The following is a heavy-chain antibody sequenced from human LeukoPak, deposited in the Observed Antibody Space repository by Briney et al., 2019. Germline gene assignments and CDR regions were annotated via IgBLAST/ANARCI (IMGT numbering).Heavy chain of an antibody. CDR3: AHRRVYNYVWGSYSDY. D-gene: IGHD3-10*01. V-gene: IGHV2-5*02. CDR2: IYWDDDK. Sequence: SGPTLVKPTQTLTLTCTFSGFSLSTSGVGVGWIRQPPGKALEWLALIYWDDDKRYSPSLKSRLTITKDTSKNQVVLTMTNMAPVNAPTYTWAHRRVYNYVWGSYSDYWGQETLVTVSS. J-gene: IGHJ4*02. CDR1: GFSLSTSGVG.